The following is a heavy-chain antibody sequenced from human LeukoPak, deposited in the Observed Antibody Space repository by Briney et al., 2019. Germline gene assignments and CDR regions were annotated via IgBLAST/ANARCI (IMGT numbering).Heavy chain of an antibody. D-gene: IGHD6-13*01. Sequence: GGSLRLSCAASGVTFSIYWMHWVRQAPGKGLVWVSRINSDGCSTSYADSVKGRFTISRDNAKNTLYLQMNSLRAEDTAVYYCAREGTVSSSWLYYYYYYMDVWGKGTTVTVSS. CDR3: AREGTVSSSWLYYYYYYMDV. CDR1: GVTFSIYW. V-gene: IGHV3-74*01. J-gene: IGHJ6*03. CDR2: INSDGCST.